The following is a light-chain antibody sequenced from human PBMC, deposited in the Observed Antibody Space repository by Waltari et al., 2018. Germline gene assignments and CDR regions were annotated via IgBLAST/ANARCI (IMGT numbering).Light chain of an antibody. CDR3: QQYNNWPPWT. J-gene: IGKJ1*01. CDR2: GAS. Sequence: ELVMTQSPATLSVSPAERATLSCRASQSVRNNLVWYQQKPGQAPRLLIYGASTRVTGIPARFSGSGSGTEFTLTISSLQSEDFAVYYCQQYNNWPPWTFGQGTKVEIK. CDR1: QSVRNN. V-gene: IGKV3-15*01.